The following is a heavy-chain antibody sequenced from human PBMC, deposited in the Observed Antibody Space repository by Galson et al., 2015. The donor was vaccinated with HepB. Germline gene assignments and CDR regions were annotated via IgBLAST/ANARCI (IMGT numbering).Heavy chain of an antibody. D-gene: IGHD4-11*01. CDR2: INPNSGGT. J-gene: IGHJ3*02. Sequence: GYTFTGYYMHWVRQAPGQGLEWMGRINPNSGGTNYAQKFQGRVTMTRDTSISTAYMELSRLRSDDTAVYYCARELTTVTTPEDAFDIWGQGTMVTVSS. CDR3: ARELTTVTTPEDAFDI. CDR1: GYTFTGYY. V-gene: IGHV1-2*06.